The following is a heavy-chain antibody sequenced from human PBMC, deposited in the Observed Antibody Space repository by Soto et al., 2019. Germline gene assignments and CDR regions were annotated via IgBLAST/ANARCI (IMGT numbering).Heavy chain of an antibody. CDR3: ASSGMATTNAYDY. Sequence: SVKVCCKASGGTFSIYAISWVRQAPGQGLEWMGGIIPIFVTANYAQKFKGRVTITADESTSTAYMELSSLRSEDTAVYYCASSGMATTNAYDYWGQGTLVTVYS. CDR1: GGTFSIYA. V-gene: IGHV1-69*13. J-gene: IGHJ4*02. D-gene: IGHD1-1*01. CDR2: IIPIFVTA.